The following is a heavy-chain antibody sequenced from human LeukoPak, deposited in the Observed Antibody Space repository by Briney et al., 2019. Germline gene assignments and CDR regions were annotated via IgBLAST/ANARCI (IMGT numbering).Heavy chain of an antibody. V-gene: IGHV1-18*01. D-gene: IGHD2-2*01. CDR2: ISAYNVNT. J-gene: IGHJ4*02. CDR3: ARDPHKLYCRSTSCYFVY. Sequence: ASVKVSCKASRYTFTSYGISWVRQAPGQGLEWMGWISAYNVNTNYAQKLHGRVTMTTDTSTSTAYIELRSLRSDDTTVYYCARDPHKLYCRSTSCYFVYWGERTLVTV. CDR1: RYTFTSYG.